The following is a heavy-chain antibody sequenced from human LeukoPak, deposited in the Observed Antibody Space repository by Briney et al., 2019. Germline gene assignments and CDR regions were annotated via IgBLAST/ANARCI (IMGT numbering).Heavy chain of an antibody. Sequence: GGSQRLSCAASGFTFVDYAMHWVRQASGKGLEWVSGISWNSGSIGYADSVKGRFTISRDNAKNSLYLQMNSLRAEDTALYYCAKDTYYDSSGSYDSWGQGTLVTVSS. V-gene: IGHV3-9*01. D-gene: IGHD3-22*01. CDR3: AKDTYYDSSGSYDS. J-gene: IGHJ4*02. CDR1: GFTFVDYA. CDR2: ISWNSGSI.